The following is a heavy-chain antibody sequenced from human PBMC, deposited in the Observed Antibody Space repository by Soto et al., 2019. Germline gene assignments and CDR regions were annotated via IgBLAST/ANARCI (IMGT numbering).Heavy chain of an antibody. J-gene: IGHJ4*02. V-gene: IGHV4-39*01. CDR2: IYYRGNT. Sequence: QLQLQESGPGLVKPSETLSLTCFVSGDSINSDNYYWGWIRQPPGKGLEWIGSIYYRGNTYYNPSLKTRVTISLYKSKSQFSLKLNSVTAADSAVYFCARLEGLATISYYFDYWGQGTLVTVSS. CDR1: GDSINSDNYY. D-gene: IGHD3-9*01. CDR3: ARLEGLATISYYFDY.